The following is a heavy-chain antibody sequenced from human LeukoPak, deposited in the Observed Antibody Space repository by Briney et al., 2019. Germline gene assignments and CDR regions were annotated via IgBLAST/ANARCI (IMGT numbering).Heavy chain of an antibody. Sequence: PGGSLRLSCAASGFTFSSYAMRWVRQAPGKGLEYVSAISSNGGSTYYANSVKGRFTISRDNSKNTLYLQMNSLRAEDTAVYYCARDNTPYGRPAFDIWGQGTMVTVSS. D-gene: IGHD4-17*01. V-gene: IGHV3-64*01. CDR1: GFTFSSYA. J-gene: IGHJ3*02. CDR3: ARDNTPYGRPAFDI. CDR2: ISSNGGST.